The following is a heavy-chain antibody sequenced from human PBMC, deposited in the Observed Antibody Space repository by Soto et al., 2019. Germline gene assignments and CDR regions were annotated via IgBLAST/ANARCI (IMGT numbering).Heavy chain of an antibody. D-gene: IGHD2-21*02. CDR2: IHYTGST. CDR1: GVSVNTGDYY. CDR3: AGDSWTVSAYCYSGMDV. J-gene: IGHJ6*02. Sequence: PSETLSLTCTVSGVSVNTGDYYWTWIRQPPGKGLEYIGYIHYTGSTYYTPSLKSRLTISLDTSKNQFSLRLSSVTAADTAVYYCAGDSWTVSAYCYSGMDVWGQGAMVTVSS. V-gene: IGHV4-30-4*01.